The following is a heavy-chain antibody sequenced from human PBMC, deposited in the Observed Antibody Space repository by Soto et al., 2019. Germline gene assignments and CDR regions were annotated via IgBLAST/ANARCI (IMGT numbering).Heavy chain of an antibody. J-gene: IGHJ4*02. CDR1: GYSFTSYW. CDR3: AITIVVPDATEMIKDY. Sequence: GESLKISCKGSGYSFTSYWISWVRQMPGKGLEWMGRIDPSDSYTNYSPSFQGHVTISADKSISTAYLQWRSLKASDTAMYYCAITIVVPDATEMIKDYWGQGTLVTVSS. V-gene: IGHV5-10-1*01. CDR2: IDPSDSYT. D-gene: IGHD2-2*01.